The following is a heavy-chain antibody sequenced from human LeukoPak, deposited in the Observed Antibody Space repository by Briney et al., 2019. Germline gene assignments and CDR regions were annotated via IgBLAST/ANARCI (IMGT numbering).Heavy chain of an antibody. CDR2: IYYSGST. J-gene: IGHJ4*02. D-gene: IGHD3-10*01. CDR3: ARDIHYYGSGSYYNGLDY. Sequence: PSETLSLTCTVSGGSISSSSYYWGWIRQPPGKGLEWIGSIYYSGSTYYNPSLKSRVTISVDTSKNQFSLKLSSVTAADTAVYYCARDIHYYGSGSYYNGLDYWGQGTLVTVSS. CDR1: GGSISSSSYY. V-gene: IGHV4-39*02.